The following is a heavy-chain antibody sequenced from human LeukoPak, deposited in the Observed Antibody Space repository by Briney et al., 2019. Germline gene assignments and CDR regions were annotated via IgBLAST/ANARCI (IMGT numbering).Heavy chain of an antibody. CDR2: IYYSGST. D-gene: IGHD1-14*01. Sequence: SETLSLTCTVSGDSISSSSSYWGWIRQPPGKGLEWIGSIYYSGSTYYNTSLKSRVTISVDTSKNQFSLKLSSVTAADTAVYYCARVVGSRTDYYFDYWGQGTLVTVSS. CDR3: ARVVGSRTDYYFDY. V-gene: IGHV4-39*07. J-gene: IGHJ4*02. CDR1: GDSISSSSSY.